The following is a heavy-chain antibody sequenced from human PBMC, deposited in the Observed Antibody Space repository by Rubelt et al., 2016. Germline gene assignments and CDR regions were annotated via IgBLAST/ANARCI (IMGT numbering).Heavy chain of an antibody. CDR1: GFNFSNAW. J-gene: IGHJ4*02. CDR3: TTGRKTGL. D-gene: IGHD7-27*01. V-gene: IGHV3-15*07. Sequence: EVQLVESGGGLVQPGGSLKLSCAASGFNFSNAWMNWVRQAPGEGLGWVGRIKSKTNGGSTDYATPVEDRFTISRDDSKNTFYLQMNSLKTDDTAQYYSTTGRKTGLWGQGTLVIVSS. CDR2: IKSKTNGGST.